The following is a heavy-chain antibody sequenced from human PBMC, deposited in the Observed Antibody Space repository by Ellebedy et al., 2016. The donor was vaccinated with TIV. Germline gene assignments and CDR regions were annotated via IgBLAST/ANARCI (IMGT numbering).Heavy chain of an antibody. V-gene: IGHV3-7*01. J-gene: IGHJ4*02. D-gene: IGHD2-2*01. CDR1: EFAFETDW. CDR2: INQEGSDK. CDR3: ARGGATSSRYWRN. Sequence: GESLKISCAASEFAFETDWMTWVRQAPGKGLELVANINQEGSDKSYVDSVKGRFTIFRDNAKSSLYLQMNSLRAEDTAVYYCARGGATSSRYWRNWGQGALVTVSS.